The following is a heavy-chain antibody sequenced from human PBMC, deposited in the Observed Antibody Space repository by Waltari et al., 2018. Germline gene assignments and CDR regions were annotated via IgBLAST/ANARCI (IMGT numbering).Heavy chain of an antibody. CDR2: IRSKAYGGTT. CDR1: GFTFGDYA. CDR3: TRDQGDLLWFGECMDV. Sequence: EVQLVESGGGLVQPGRSLRLSCTASGFTFGDYAMSWVRKAPGKGLEWVGFIRSKAYGGTTEYAASVKGRFTISRDDSKSIAYLQMNSLKTEDTAVYYCTRDQGDLLWFGECMDVWGKGTTVTVSS. D-gene: IGHD3-10*01. J-gene: IGHJ6*03. V-gene: IGHV3-49*04.